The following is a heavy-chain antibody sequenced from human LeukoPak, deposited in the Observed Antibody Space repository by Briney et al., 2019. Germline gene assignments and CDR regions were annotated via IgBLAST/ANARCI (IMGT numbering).Heavy chain of an antibody. V-gene: IGHV3-23*01. J-gene: IGHJ4*02. CDR2: ISGSGGST. CDR1: GFTFSSYA. CDR3: AKDLSSYYYDSSGDFYYFDY. D-gene: IGHD3-22*01. Sequence: PGGSLRLSRAASGFTFSSYAMSWVRQAPGKGLEWVSAISGSGGSTYYADSVKGRFTISRDNSKNTLYLQMNSLRAEDTAVYYCAKDLSSYYYDSSGDFYYFDYWGQGTLVTVSS.